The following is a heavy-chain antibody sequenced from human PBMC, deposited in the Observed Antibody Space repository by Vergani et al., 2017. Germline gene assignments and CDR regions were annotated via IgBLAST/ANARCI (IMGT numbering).Heavy chain of an antibody. CDR1: GFTFSSYA. D-gene: IGHD6-19*01. CDR3: ARGGSEQWLLNY. J-gene: IGHJ4*02. Sequence: QVQLVESGGGVVQPGRSLRLSCAASGFTFSSYAMHWVRQAPGKGLEWVAVISYDGSNKYYADSVKGRFTISRDNSKNTRYLQMNSLRAEDTAVYYCARGGSEQWLLNYWGQGTLVTVSS. CDR2: ISYDGSNK. V-gene: IGHV3-30-3*01.